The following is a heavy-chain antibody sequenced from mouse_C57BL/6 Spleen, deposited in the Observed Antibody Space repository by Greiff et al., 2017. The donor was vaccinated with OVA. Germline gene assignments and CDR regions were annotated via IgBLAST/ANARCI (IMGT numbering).Heavy chain of an antibody. V-gene: IGHV1-15*01. Sequence: QVQLQQSGAELVRPGASVTLSCKASGYTFTDYEMHWVKQTPVHGLEWIGAIDPETGGTAYNQKCKGKAILTADKSSSTAYMELRSLTSEDSAVYYCTRRGHFDYWGQGTTLTVAS. CDR1: GYTFTDYE. J-gene: IGHJ2*01. CDR3: TRRGHFDY. CDR2: IDPETGGT.